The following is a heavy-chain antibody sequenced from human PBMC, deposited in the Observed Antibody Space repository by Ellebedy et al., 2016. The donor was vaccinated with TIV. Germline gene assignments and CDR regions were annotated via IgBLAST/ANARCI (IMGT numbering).Heavy chain of an antibody. J-gene: IGHJ6*02. Sequence: SEPLSLTCTASGCSFSSYYWSWIRQPPGKGLEWIGYIYYSGSTNYNPSLKSRVTISVDTSKNQFSLKLSSVTAADTVVYYCARVIAVASTYYYGMDVWGQGTTVTVSS. CDR2: IYYSGST. CDR3: ARVIAVASTYYYGMDV. V-gene: IGHV4-59*01. CDR1: GCSFSSYY. D-gene: IGHD6-19*01.